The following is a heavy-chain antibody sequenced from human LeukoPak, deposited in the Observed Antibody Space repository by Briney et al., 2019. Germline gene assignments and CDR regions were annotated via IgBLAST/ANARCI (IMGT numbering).Heavy chain of an antibody. CDR1: GYTFTSYD. CDR3: ASVAGITGRNWFDP. V-gene: IGHV1-8*01. D-gene: IGHD1-20*01. CDR2: MNPNSGNT. Sequence: ASVKVSCKASGYTFTSYDINWVRQATGQGLEWMGWMNPNSGNTGYAQKFQGRVTMTTDTSTSTAYMELRSLRSDDTAVYYCASVAGITGRNWFDPWGQGTLVTVSS. J-gene: IGHJ5*02.